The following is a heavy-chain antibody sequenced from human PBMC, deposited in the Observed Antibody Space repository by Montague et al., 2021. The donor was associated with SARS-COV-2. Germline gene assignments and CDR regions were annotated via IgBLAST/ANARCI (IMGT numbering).Heavy chain of an antibody. Sequence: TLSLTCTVSGGSMSDHYWAWIRQPPGKGLEWLAYIYYSGGINXXXSXXXRVTMSVDTSKNQFSLKLPSVTAAATAVYYCARAVSVRRAVNWFDPWGQGTLVTVSS. V-gene: IGHV4-59*11. D-gene: IGHD3-10*01. J-gene: IGHJ5*02. CDR3: ARAVSVRRAVNWFDP. CDR2: IYYSGGI. CDR1: GGSMSDHY.